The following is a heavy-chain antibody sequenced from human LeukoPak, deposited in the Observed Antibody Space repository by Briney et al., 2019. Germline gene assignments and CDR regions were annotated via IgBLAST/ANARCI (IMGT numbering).Heavy chain of an antibody. V-gene: IGHV1-69*04. D-gene: IGHD2-2*01. CDR2: IIPILGIA. CDR3: AKEVPTGVDYMDV. CDR1: GGTFSSYA. Sequence: ASVKVSCKASGGTFSSYAISWVRQAPGQGLEWMGRIIPILGIANYAQKFQGRVMITADKSTSTAYMELSSLRAEDTAVYYCAKEVPTGVDYMDVWGKGTTVTVSS. J-gene: IGHJ6*03.